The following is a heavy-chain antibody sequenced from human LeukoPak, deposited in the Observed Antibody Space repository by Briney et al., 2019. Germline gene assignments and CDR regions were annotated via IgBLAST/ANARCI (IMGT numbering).Heavy chain of an antibody. D-gene: IGHD6-13*01. CDR3: ASPGIVAAGTDRGFDY. CDR1: GGSISSYY. Sequence: PSETLSLTCTVSGGSISSYYWSWIRQPPGRGMEWIGFIYYSGSTNYNPSLKSRVTISVDTSKNQFSLRLSSVIAADTAVYYCASPGIVAAGTDRGFDYWGQGILVTVSS. CDR2: IYYSGST. V-gene: IGHV4-59*01. J-gene: IGHJ4*02.